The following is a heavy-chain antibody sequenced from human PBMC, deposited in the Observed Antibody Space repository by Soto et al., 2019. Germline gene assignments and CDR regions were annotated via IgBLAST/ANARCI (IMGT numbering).Heavy chain of an antibody. Sequence: GSLRLSCAASGFTFSSYWMHWVRQAPGKGLVWVSRINSDGSSTSYADSVKGRFTISRDNAKNTLYLQMNSLRAEDTAVYYCASPLMTTVTTPLGVWGKGTTVTVSS. J-gene: IGHJ6*04. D-gene: IGHD4-17*01. CDR2: INSDGSST. V-gene: IGHV3-74*01. CDR3: ASPLMTTVTTPLGV. CDR1: GFTFSSYW.